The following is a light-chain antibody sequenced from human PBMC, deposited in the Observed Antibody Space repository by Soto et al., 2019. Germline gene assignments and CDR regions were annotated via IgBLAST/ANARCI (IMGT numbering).Light chain of an antibody. J-gene: IGKJ1*01. CDR2: GAS. Sequence: EIVMTQSPATLSMSPWERATLSCRASQSVSSYLAWYQQKPVQAPRLLIYGASTRATDIPARFSGSGSGTEFTLTISSLQSEDSGVYYCQQYNHWPRTFGQGTKVDIK. CDR3: QQYNHWPRT. V-gene: IGKV3-15*01. CDR1: QSVSSY.